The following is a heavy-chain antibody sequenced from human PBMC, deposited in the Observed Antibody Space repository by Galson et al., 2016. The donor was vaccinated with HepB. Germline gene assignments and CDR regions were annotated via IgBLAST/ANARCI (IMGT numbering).Heavy chain of an antibody. CDR2: ISYAGCKK. D-gene: IGHD3-22*01. V-gene: IGHV3-30*04. J-gene: IGHJ4*02. CDR3: AGDLTPLIVVVNTYYFDS. CDR1: GFPFRSNA. Sequence: SLRLSCAASGFPFRSNAMHWVRQAPGKGLEWVAVISYAGCKKVYADSVKGRFTISRDNSKNTFHLQMNSLRPEDTAVYYCAGDLTPLIVVVNTYYFDSWGQGTRVTVSS.